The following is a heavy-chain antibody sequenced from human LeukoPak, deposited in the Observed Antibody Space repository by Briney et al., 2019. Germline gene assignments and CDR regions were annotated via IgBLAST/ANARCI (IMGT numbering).Heavy chain of an antibody. CDR3: ARDLGDYPTRAYFDY. J-gene: IGHJ4*02. Sequence: PGGSLRLSCAASGFTFSSYSMNWVRQAPGKGLEWVSYISSSSSTIYYADSVKGRFTISRDNAKNSLYLQMNSLRAEDTAVYYCARDLGDYPTRAYFDYWGQGTLVTVSS. D-gene: IGHD3-16*01. V-gene: IGHV3-48*01. CDR2: ISSSSSTI. CDR1: GFTFSSYS.